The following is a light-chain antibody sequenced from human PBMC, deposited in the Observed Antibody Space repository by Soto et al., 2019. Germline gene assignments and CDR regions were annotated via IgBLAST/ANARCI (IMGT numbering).Light chain of an antibody. Sequence: ENVLTQSPDILSLSPGERVTLSCRASQSISNSYLAWYQQKPGQAARVLIYGASNRATGTPDRFSGSGSGTDFTLTISRLQPEDFALYYCQQYGRSLPTFGRGTKLEIK. V-gene: IGKV3-20*01. CDR1: QSISNSY. J-gene: IGKJ2*01. CDR2: GAS. CDR3: QQYGRSLPT.